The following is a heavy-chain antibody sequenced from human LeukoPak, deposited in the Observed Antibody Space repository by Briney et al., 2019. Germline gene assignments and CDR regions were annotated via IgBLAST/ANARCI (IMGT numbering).Heavy chain of an antibody. V-gene: IGHV4-61*03. J-gene: IGHJ4*02. CDR1: GASVSDGSYY. D-gene: IGHD1-1*01. CDR2: LYYSGNT. Sequence: SETLSLTCSVSGASVSDGSYYWSWIRQPPGKGLEWIGYLYYSGNTNYSPSPSGRVSTSIDTSKNHFSLNLTSVTAADTAVYYCARGLSTGREDYFDYWGQGTLVSVSS. CDR3: ARGLSTGREDYFDY.